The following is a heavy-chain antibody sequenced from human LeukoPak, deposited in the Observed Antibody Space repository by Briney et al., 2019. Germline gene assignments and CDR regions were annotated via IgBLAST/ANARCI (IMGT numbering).Heavy chain of an antibody. CDR1: GFTSSSYW. J-gene: IGHJ4*02. CDR2: IKQDGSEK. CDR3: ARADYYDSSGYYSLFDY. V-gene: IGHV3-7*01. Sequence: GGSLRLSCAASGFTSSSYWMSWVRQAPGKGLEWVANIKQDGSEKYYVDSVKGRFTISRDNAKNSLYLQMNSLRAEDTAVYYCARADYYDSSGYYSLFDYWGQGTLVTVSS. D-gene: IGHD3-22*01.